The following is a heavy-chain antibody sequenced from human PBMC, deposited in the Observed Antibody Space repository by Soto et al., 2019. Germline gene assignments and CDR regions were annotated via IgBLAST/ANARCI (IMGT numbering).Heavy chain of an antibody. V-gene: IGHV2-5*02. CDR1: GLSLSTSGEA. CDR2: IYWDDDK. J-gene: IGHJ5*02. D-gene: IGHD3-10*02. CDR3: AHYVSTSPAGWFDP. Sequence: QITLKESGPTLVKPTQTLTLTCTFSGLSLSTSGEAVGWIRQPPEKALEWLALIYWDDDKRYNPTLKTRPTTTKDTSKNQVVLTLTNMDPVDTATYYCAHYVSTSPAGWFDPWGQGILVSVSS.